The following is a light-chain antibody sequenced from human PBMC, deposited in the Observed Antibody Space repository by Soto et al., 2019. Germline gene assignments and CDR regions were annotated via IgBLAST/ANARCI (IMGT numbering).Light chain of an antibody. CDR1: QSVSSSY. Sequence: EIVLTQSPGTLSLSPGERATLSCRASQSVSSSYLAWYQQKPGQAPRLLIYGASSRATGIPDRFSCSGSGTDFTLTSSRLEPEDFAVYYCQQYGSSPPSITFGQGTRLEIK. CDR3: QQYGSSPPSIT. CDR2: GAS. V-gene: IGKV3-20*01. J-gene: IGKJ5*01.